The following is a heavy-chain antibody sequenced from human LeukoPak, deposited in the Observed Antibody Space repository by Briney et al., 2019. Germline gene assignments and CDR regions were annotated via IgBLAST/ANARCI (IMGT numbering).Heavy chain of an antibody. V-gene: IGHV4-31*03. CDR1: GGSISSGGYY. CDR3: AREVAYYDSSGYYYYFDY. Sequence: SETLSLTCTVSGGSISSGGYYWSWIRQHPGKGLEWIGYIYYSGSTYYNPSLKSRVTISVDTSKNQFSLKLSSVTAADTAVYYCAREVAYYDSSGYYYYFDYWGQGTLVTVSS. D-gene: IGHD3-22*01. CDR2: IYYSGST. J-gene: IGHJ4*02.